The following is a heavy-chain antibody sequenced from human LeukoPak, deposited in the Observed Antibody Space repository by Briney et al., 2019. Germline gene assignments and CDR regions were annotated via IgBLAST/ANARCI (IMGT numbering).Heavy chain of an antibody. Sequence: PGGSLRLSCAASGFTFSDYHMSWIRQAPGKGLEWISYISAGGTNTYYADSVRGRFTISRDNAKNSLYLQMSSLRAEDTAVYYCARIPLSQLIWFDPWGQGTLVTVSS. D-gene: IGHD2-2*02. CDR2: ISAGGTNT. CDR1: GFTFSDYH. V-gene: IGHV3-11*01. CDR3: ARIPLSQLIWFDP. J-gene: IGHJ5*02.